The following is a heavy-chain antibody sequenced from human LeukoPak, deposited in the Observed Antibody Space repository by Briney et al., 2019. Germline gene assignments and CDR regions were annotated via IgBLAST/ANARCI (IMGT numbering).Heavy chain of an antibody. Sequence: PGGSLRLSCAASGSTFDDYAMHWVRQAPGKGLEWVSGISWSSGSIDYADSVKGRFTISRDNAKNSLYLQMNSLRAEDTALYYCAKDARTMVTTILSPFDYWGQGTLVTVSS. CDR3: AKDARTMVTTILSPFDY. D-gene: IGHD4-17*01. J-gene: IGHJ4*02. V-gene: IGHV3-9*01. CDR1: GSTFDDYA. CDR2: ISWSSGSI.